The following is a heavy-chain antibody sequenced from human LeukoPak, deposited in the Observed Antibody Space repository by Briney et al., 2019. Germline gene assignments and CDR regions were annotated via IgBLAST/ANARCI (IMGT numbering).Heavy chain of an antibody. V-gene: IGHV1-8*03. CDR3: ARGRGYSYAEPFGY. CDR2: MNPNSGNT. J-gene: IGHJ4*02. CDR1: GYTFTSYD. D-gene: IGHD5-18*01. Sequence: VASVKVSCKASGYTFTSYDINWVRQATGQGLEWMGWMNPNSGNTGYAQKFQGRVTITRNTSISTAYMELSSLRSEDTAVYYCARGRGYSYAEPFGYWGQGTLVTVSS.